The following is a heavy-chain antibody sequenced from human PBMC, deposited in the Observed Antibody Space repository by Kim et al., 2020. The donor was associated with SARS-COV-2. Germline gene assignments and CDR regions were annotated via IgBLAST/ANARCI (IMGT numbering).Heavy chain of an antibody. CDR1: GYTFTSYY. CDR3: ARGRITMVQGVLGDAFDI. J-gene: IGHJ3*02. V-gene: IGHV1-8*01. D-gene: IGHD3-10*01. CDR2: MNPNSGNT. Sequence: ASVKVSCKASGYTFTSYYINWVRQATGQGLEWMGWMNPNSGNTVYAQKFQGRVTMTRNTSISTAYMELSSLRSEDTAVYYCARGRITMVQGVLGDAFDIWGQGTMVTVSS.